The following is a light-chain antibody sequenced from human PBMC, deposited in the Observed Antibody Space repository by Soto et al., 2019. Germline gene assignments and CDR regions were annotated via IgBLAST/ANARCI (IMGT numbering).Light chain of an antibody. CDR2: GAS. Sequence: EIVLTQSPGTLSLSPGERATLSCRASQSVSSSYLAWYQQKPGQAPRLLIYGASSRATGIPDRFSGSGSGTEFTLTISRLEPDDFVLYYCQQYGSSGGTFGPWTRLEIK. CDR1: QSVSSSY. V-gene: IGKV3-20*01. J-gene: IGKJ5*01. CDR3: QQYGSSGGT.